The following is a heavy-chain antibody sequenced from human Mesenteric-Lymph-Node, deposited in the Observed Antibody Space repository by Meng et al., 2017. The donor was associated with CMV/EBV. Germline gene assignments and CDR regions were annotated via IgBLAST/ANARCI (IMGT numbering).Heavy chain of an antibody. CDR1: EFIFSRYS. V-gene: IGHV3-30-3*01. CDR2: ISMDGRSQ. CDR3: ARELELLNYFDY. J-gene: IGHJ4*02. Sequence: GESLKISCEASEFIFSRYSMHWVRQAPGKGLEWVAVISMDGRSQDYRDSVKGRFTISRDNAKNSLFLLMNSLRAEDTAVYYCARELELLNYFDYWGQGTLVTVSS. D-gene: IGHD1-7*01.